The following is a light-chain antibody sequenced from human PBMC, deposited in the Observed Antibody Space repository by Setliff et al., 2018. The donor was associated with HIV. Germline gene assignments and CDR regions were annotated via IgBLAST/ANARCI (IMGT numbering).Light chain of an antibody. CDR2: DVS. J-gene: IGLJ1*01. Sequence: QSVLAQPRSVSGSPGQSVTISCTGTSSDVGSYNYVSWYQQHPGKAPKFMIYDVSKRPSGVPDRFSGSKSGNTASLTISGLQAEDEADYYCSSYTTIYTFVFGTGTKVTVL. CDR3: SSYTTIYTFV. CDR1: SSDVGSYNY. V-gene: IGLV2-11*01.